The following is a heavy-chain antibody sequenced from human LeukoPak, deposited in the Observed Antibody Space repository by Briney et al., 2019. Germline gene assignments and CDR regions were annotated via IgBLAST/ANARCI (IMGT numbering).Heavy chain of an antibody. CDR2: ISFIGTT. Sequence: SETLSLTCTVSGGSINSYYWSWIRQPPGKGLEWIGYISFIGTTDYNPSLKSRVTMSVDTSRNQFSLRLSSVTAADTAVYYCARGGGYDYGHHLDYWGQGTLVTVSS. D-gene: IGHD5-12*01. V-gene: IGHV4-59*12. CDR1: GGSINSYY. J-gene: IGHJ4*02. CDR3: ARGGGYDYGHHLDY.